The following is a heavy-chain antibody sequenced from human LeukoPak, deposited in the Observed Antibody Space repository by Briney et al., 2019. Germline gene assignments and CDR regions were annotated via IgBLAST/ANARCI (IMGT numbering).Heavy chain of an antibody. J-gene: IGHJ4*02. D-gene: IGHD6-13*01. CDR2: IRSTGGGT. V-gene: IGHV3-23*01. CDR3: AKELAAVGVPSFDS. CDR1: EFTFSSYA. Sequence: GGSLRLSCAASEFTFSSYAMSWVRQTPGKRLEWVSGIRSTGGGTYYADSVKGRFTISRDNSKNTLYLQMNSLRAEDTAVYYCAKELAAVGVPSFDSWGQGTLVTVSS.